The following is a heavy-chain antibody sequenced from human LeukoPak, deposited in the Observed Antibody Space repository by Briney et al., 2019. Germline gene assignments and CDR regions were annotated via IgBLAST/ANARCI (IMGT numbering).Heavy chain of an antibody. CDR2: ITSKTYGGTT. D-gene: IGHD5-12*01. Sequence: PGGSLRLSCTASGFSFGDYAMSWVRQAPGKGLEWVGFITSKTYGGTTEYAASVKGRFTISRDDSKSIAYLQMDSLKTEDTAMYYCTRSPYRGPPRVTDYWGQGTLVTVSS. V-gene: IGHV3-49*04. J-gene: IGHJ4*02. CDR3: TRSPYRGPPRVTDY. CDR1: GFSFGDYA.